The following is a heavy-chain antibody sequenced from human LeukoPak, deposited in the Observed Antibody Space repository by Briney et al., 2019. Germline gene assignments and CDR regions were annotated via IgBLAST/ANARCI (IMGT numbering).Heavy chain of an antibody. CDR2: INYNERA. D-gene: IGHD2-21*02. J-gene: IGHJ3*02. V-gene: IGHV4-39*07. CDR3: ARDRLTYCGSDCYSFSAFDI. Sequence: SETLSLTCSVSGGSISSRDYYWGWIRQPPGKGLEWIGSINYNERAYYNSSLRSRVTISVDTSKNQFSLKLNSVTAADTAVYYCARDRLTYCGSDCYSFSAFDIWGQGTMVTVSS. CDR1: GGSISSRDYY.